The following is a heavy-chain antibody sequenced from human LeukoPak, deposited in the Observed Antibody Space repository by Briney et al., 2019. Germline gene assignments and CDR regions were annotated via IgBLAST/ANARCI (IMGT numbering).Heavy chain of an antibody. CDR1: GFTFSSYA. Sequence: PGGSLRLSCAAPGFTFSSYAMSWVRRAPGKGLEWVSAISGSGGSTSYADSVKGRFTISRDNSKITLYLHKNSPRAEDTAVYYCAKLRPVTSYYWGQGTLVTVSS. CDR2: ISGSGGST. CDR3: AKLRPVTSYY. J-gene: IGHJ4*02. V-gene: IGHV3-23*01. D-gene: IGHD4-17*01.